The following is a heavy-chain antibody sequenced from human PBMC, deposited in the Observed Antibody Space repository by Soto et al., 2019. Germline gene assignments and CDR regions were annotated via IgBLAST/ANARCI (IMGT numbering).Heavy chain of an antibody. CDR3: VACYYGDYPRY. J-gene: IGHJ4*02. CDR2: INHSGST. CDR1: GGSFSGYY. Sequence: SETLCLTCAVYGGSFSGYYWSWVRQSPRKGLEWIGEINHSGSTNYNPSLKNRLTISVDTSKNQFSLKLSSVTAADTALYYCVACYYGDYPRYWGQGSLVTVSS. V-gene: IGHV4-34*01. D-gene: IGHD4-17*01.